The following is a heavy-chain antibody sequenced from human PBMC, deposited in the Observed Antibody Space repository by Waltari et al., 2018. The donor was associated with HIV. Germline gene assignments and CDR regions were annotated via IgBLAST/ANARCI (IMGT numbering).Heavy chain of an antibody. CDR3: ARAEIDSSSFDY. CDR1: GFTVSSNS. V-gene: IGHV3-53*01. J-gene: IGHJ4*02. D-gene: IGHD6-6*01. CDR2: IYSGGST. Sequence: EVQLVESGGGLIQPGGSLRLSCAASGFTVSSNSMSWVRQAPGKWLEWVSVIYSGGSTYYADSVKGRFTISRDNSKNTLYLQMNSLRAEDTAVYYCARAEIDSSSFDYWGQGTLVTVSS.